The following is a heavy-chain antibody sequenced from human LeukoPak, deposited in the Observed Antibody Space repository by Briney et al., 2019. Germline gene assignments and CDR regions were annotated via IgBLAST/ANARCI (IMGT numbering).Heavy chain of an antibody. CDR1: GGSISSSNYY. J-gene: IGHJ5*02. CDR3: ARRPSGFDP. V-gene: IGHV4-39*07. CDR2: IYYSGST. D-gene: IGHD3-10*01. Sequence: PSETLSLTCTVSGGSISSSNYYWAWIRQPPGKGLEWIGSIYYSGSTYYNPSLKSRVTVSVDTSKNQFSLKLSSMTAADTAVYYCARRPSGFDPWGQGTLVTVSS.